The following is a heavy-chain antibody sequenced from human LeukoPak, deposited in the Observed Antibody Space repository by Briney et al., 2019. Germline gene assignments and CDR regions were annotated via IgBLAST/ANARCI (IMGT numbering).Heavy chain of an antibody. CDR1: GFTFSDAW. V-gene: IGHV3-66*01. Sequence: GGSLRLSCAASGFTFSDAWMSWVRQAAGKGLEWVSVIYSGGSTYYADSVKGRFTISRDNSKNTLYLQMNSLRAEDTAVYYCARARWFGELLSGWGQGTLVTVSS. CDR2: IYSGGST. J-gene: IGHJ4*02. CDR3: ARARWFGELLSG. D-gene: IGHD3-10*01.